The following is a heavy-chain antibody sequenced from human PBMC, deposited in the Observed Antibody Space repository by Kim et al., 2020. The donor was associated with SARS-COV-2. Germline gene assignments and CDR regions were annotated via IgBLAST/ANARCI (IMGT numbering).Heavy chain of an antibody. D-gene: IGHD4-17*01. CDR3: ARADYGGKDAFDI. J-gene: IGHJ3*02. CDR1: GGSISTSSYY. Sequence: SETLSLTCTVSGGSISTSSYYWGWIRQPPGKGLEWIGSIYYSGSTYYNPSLKSRVTISVDMSRNQLSLKLNSVTAADTAVYYCARADYGGKDAFDIWGQGTMVTVSS. CDR2: IYYSGST. V-gene: IGHV4-39*07.